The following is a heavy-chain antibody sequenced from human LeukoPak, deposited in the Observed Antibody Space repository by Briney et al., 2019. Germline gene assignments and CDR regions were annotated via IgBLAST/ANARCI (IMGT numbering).Heavy chain of an antibody. Sequence: GGSLRLSCAASGFTFSSYNMNWVRQAPGKGLEWVSSISSSSSYIYYADSVKGRFTITRDNAKNSLYLQMNSLRAEDTAVYYCARGYSSSWYYFDYWGQGTLVTVSS. CDR1: GFTFSSYN. D-gene: IGHD6-13*01. J-gene: IGHJ4*02. CDR3: ARGYSSSWYYFDY. CDR2: ISSSSSYI. V-gene: IGHV3-21*01.